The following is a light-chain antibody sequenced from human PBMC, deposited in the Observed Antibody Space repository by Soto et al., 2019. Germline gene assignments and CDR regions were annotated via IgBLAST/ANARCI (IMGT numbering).Light chain of an antibody. CDR3: TSWTTSTTMI. J-gene: IGLJ2*01. CDR2: DVN. V-gene: IGLV2-14*03. Sequence: QSVLTQPASVSGSPGQSITISCTGTSSYIGAYNFVSWYQQHPGKAPKLMLYDVNIRPSGVSNRFSGSKSGNTAPLTISGLQAEDEADYYCTSWTTSTTMIFGGGTKVTVL. CDR1: SSYIGAYNF.